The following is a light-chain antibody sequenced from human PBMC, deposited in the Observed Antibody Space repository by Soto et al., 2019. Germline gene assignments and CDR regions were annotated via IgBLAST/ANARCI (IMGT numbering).Light chain of an antibody. J-gene: IGKJ2*01. CDR1: QSVSSSY. CDR3: QQYGSSPMYT. Sequence: EIVLTQSPGTLSLSPGERATLSCRASQSVSSSYLAWYQQKPGQAPRLLIYGASSKATGIPDRFSGSGSGTDFPLTISRLEPVDFAVYYCQQYGSSPMYTFGQGTKLEIK. CDR2: GAS. V-gene: IGKV3-20*01.